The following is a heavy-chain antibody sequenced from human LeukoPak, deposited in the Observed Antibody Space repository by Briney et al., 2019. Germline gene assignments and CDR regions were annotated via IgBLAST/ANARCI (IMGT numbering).Heavy chain of an antibody. CDR3: ARATGFDP. V-gene: IGHV4-34*01. CDR1: GGSFSGYY. J-gene: IGHJ5*02. CDR2: INHSGST. D-gene: IGHD2-8*02. Sequence: PSETLSLTCAVYGGSFSGYYWSWSRHPPGKGLEWIGEINHSGSTNYNPSLKSRVTISVDTSKNQFSLKLSSVPAAATAVSYCARATGFDPWGQGTLVTVSS.